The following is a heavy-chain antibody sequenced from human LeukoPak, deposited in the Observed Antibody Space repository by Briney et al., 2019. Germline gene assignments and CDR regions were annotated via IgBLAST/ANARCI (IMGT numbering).Heavy chain of an antibody. V-gene: IGHV3-30*18. CDR2: ISYDGSNK. CDR3: AKDDSSGYAI. D-gene: IGHD3-22*01. Sequence: GGSLRLACAASGFTFSSYGMHGVRQAPGKGLEWVAVISYDGSNKYYADSVKGRFTISRDNSKNTLYLQMNSLRAEDTAVYYCAKDDSSGYAIWGQGTLVTVSS. J-gene: IGHJ4*02. CDR1: GFTFSSYG.